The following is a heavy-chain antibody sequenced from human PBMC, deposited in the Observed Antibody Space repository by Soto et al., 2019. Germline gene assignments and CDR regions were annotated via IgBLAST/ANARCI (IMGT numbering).Heavy chain of an antibody. CDR3: AREAIVVVPAAPNWFDP. J-gene: IGHJ5*02. D-gene: IGHD2-2*01. V-gene: IGHV3-21*01. CDR2: ISSSSSYI. CDR1: GFTFSSYS. Sequence: PGGSLRLSCPASGFTFSSYSMNWVRQAPGKGLEWVSSISSSSSYIYYADSVKGRFTISRDNAKNSLYLQMNSLRAEDTAVYYCAREAIVVVPAAPNWFDPWGQGALVTVSS.